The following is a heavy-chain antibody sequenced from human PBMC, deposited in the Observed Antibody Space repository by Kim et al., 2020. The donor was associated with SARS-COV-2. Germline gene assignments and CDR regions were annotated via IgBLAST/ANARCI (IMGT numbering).Heavy chain of an antibody. J-gene: IGHJ2*01. CDR3: AKGGVVEMATIANWYFDL. Sequence: KGRFTISRDNAKNSLYLQMNSLRAEDTALYYCAKGGVVEMATIANWYFDLWGRDTLVTVSS. V-gene: IGHV3-9*01. D-gene: IGHD5-12*01.